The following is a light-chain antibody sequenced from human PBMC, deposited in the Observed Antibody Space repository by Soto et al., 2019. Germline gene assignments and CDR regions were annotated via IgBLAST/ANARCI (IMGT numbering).Light chain of an antibody. CDR1: QSVRSGY. CDR3: QQYGTSRA. CDR2: GAS. Sequence: EMVLTQSPGTLSLSPGERATLSCRASQSVRSGYLAWYQQKPGQGPRLLIYGASSRATGIPDRFSDSGSGTDFTFTISRLEPEDFAVYYCQQYGTSRAFGQGTKV. J-gene: IGKJ1*01. V-gene: IGKV3-20*01.